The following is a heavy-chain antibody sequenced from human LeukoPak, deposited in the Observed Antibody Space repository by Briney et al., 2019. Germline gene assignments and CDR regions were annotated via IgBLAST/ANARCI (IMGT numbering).Heavy chain of an antibody. CDR1: GFTFSSYW. J-gene: IGHJ4*02. Sequence: GGSLRLSCAASGFTFSSYWMSWVRQAPGKGLEWVANINPDGNDKQYVDSVKGRFTISRDNAKNTLYLQMNSLRAEDTAVYYCARGSGYSYGSFDYWGQGTLVTVSS. CDR2: INPDGNDK. V-gene: IGHV3-7*01. D-gene: IGHD5-18*01. CDR3: ARGSGYSYGSFDY.